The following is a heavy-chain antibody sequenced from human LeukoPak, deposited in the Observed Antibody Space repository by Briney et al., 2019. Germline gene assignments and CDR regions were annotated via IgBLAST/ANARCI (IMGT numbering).Heavy chain of an antibody. V-gene: IGHV4-59*01. J-gene: IGHJ4*02. CDR1: GCSISSYY. CDR2: IFYSGTT. D-gene: IGHD5-24*01. CDR3: ARGDGYNQHFYY. Sequence: PSETLSLTCTVSGCSISSYYWSWIRQPPGKGLVWIGFIFYSGTTNYNPSLKSRVTISVDTSKNQPSLKLSSVPAAETAAYYYARGDGYNQHFYYWGQGTLVTVSS.